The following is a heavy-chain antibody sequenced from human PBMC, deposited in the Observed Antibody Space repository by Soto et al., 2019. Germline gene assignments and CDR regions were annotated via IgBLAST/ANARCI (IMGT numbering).Heavy chain of an antibody. D-gene: IGHD6-13*01. CDR3: ARARYSSSWYCYYYGMDV. Sequence: QSQTLSLTCAISGDSVSSNSAPWDWIRQSPSRGLEWLGRTYYRSKWYNDYAVSVKSRISINPDTSKNQFSLQLNSVTPEDTAVYYCARARYSSSWYCYYYGMDVWGQGTTVTVSS. CDR1: GDSVSSNSAP. CDR2: TYYRSKWYN. J-gene: IGHJ6*02. V-gene: IGHV6-1*01.